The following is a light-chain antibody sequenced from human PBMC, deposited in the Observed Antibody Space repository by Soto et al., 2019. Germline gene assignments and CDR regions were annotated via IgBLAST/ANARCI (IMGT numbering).Light chain of an antibody. CDR3: QQYGSSPSIT. CDR1: QIVSSSY. J-gene: IGKJ5*01. CDR2: GAS. V-gene: IGKV3-20*01. Sequence: EIVLTQCPVTLSLSPGERATLSCRASQIVSSSYLAWYQHKPGQAPRLLIYGASSRATGIPDRFSGSGSGTDFTLTISRLEPEDFAVYYCQQYGSSPSITFGQGTRLEIK.